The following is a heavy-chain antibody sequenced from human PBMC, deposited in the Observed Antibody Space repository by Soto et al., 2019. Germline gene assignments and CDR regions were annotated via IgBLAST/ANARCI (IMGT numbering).Heavy chain of an antibody. D-gene: IGHD5-12*01. CDR1: GGSISSYY. V-gene: IGHV4-59*08. CDR3: ARRSGYDIDY. J-gene: IGHJ4*02. CDR2: IYYSGST. Sequence: SETLSLTCTVSGGSISSYYWSWIRQPPGKGLEWIGYIYYSGSTNYNPSLKSRVTISVDTSKNQFSLKLSSVTAADTAVYYCARRSGYDIDYWGQGTLVTVSS.